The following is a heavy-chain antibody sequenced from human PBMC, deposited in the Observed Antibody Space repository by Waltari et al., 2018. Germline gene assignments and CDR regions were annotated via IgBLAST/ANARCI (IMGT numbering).Heavy chain of an antibody. D-gene: IGHD2-15*01. V-gene: IGHV3-23*01. CDR1: GFPFSQYA. Sequence: EVQVLESGGDLVQPGGSLRLSCAASGFPFSQYAMNWIRQAPGKGLEWVSSIGASGRDTYYPDSVRGRFTISRDNSRDMVFLQMSSLRAEDTAIYYCVRPRAVVGPHGFDIWGQGTMVTVSS. CDR2: IGASGRDT. CDR3: VRPRAVVGPHGFDI. J-gene: IGHJ3*02.